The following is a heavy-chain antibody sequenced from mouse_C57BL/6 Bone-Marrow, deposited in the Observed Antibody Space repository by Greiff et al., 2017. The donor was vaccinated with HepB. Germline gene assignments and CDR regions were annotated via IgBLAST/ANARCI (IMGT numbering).Heavy chain of an antibody. CDR2: ISYDGSN. CDR1: GYSITSGYY. J-gene: IGHJ3*01. CDR3: ANFAY. Sequence: ESGPGLVKPSQSLSLTCSVTGYSITSGYYWNWIRQFPGNKLEWMGYISYDGSNNYNPSLKNRISITRDTSKNQFFLKLNSVTTEDTATYYCANFAYWGQGTLVTVSA. V-gene: IGHV3-6*01.